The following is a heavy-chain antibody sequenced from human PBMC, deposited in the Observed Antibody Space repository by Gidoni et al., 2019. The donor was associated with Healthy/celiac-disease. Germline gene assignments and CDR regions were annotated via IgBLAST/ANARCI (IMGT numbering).Heavy chain of an antibody. CDR2: ISVSGGST. V-gene: IGHV3-23*04. Sequence: EVKLVESGGGLVQPGGSLRLSCAAHGFTFSSDAMSWVRQAPVKGLEWVSGISVSGGSTYYSDYVKGRFTISRDNSKNTLYLQMNSLRAEDTAVYYCAKDVVGYYGSGSSDWGQGTLVTVSS. D-gene: IGHD3-10*01. CDR1: GFTFSSDA. J-gene: IGHJ4*02. CDR3: AKDVVGYYGSGSSD.